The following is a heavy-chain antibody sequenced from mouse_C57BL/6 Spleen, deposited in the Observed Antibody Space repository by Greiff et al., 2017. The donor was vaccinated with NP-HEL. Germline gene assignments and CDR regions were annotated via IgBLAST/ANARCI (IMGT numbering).Heavy chain of an antibody. Sequence: EVKLMESGPELVKPGASVKISCKASGYTFTDYYMNWVKQSHGKSLEWIGDINPNNGGTSYNQKFKGKATLTVDKSSSTAYMELRSLTSEDSAVYYCARATTDYWGQGTTLTVSS. CDR2: INPNNGGT. D-gene: IGHD1-1*01. V-gene: IGHV1-26*01. J-gene: IGHJ2*01. CDR3: ARATTDY. CDR1: GYTFTDYY.